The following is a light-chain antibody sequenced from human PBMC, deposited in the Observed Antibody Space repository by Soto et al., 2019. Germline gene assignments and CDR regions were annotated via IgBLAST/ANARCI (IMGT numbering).Light chain of an antibody. CDR1: QSVSSNY. J-gene: IGKJ1*01. CDR3: QHYNSYSEA. V-gene: IGKV3-20*01. CDR2: GAS. Sequence: EIVLTQSPCTLSLSPGERATLSCRASQSVSSNYLAWYQQKPGQAPRLLIYGASSRATGIPDRFSGSGSGTEFTLTISSLQPDDFATYNCQHYNSYSEAFGQGTKVDIK.